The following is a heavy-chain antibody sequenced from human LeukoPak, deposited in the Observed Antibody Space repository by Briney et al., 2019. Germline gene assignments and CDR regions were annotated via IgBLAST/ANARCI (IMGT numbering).Heavy chain of an antibody. Sequence: GGSLRLSCAASGFTFSSYAMHWVRQAPGKGLEWVAVISYDGSNKYYADSVKGRLTISRDNSKNTLYLQMNSLRAEDTAVYYCARDMGRGYSYGSDYWGQGTLVTVSS. CDR2: ISYDGSNK. D-gene: IGHD5-18*01. CDR3: ARDMGRGYSYGSDY. J-gene: IGHJ4*02. V-gene: IGHV3-30*01. CDR1: GFTFSSYA.